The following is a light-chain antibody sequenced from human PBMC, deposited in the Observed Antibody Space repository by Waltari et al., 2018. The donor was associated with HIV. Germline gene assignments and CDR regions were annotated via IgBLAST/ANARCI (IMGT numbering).Light chain of an antibody. CDR3: QQWYSTVWT. CDR2: WAS. CDR1: DSLLHTFNNNNY. V-gene: IGKV4-1*01. Sequence: DIVMTQFPQSLAVSLGERDTISCKSRDSLLHTFNNNNYLSWFQKRPGQPPKLLIYWASTRRAGVSDRFIGSGSGTNFTLTSNSLQAEDVAAYYCQQWYSTVWTFGQGTKVEVK. J-gene: IGKJ1*01.